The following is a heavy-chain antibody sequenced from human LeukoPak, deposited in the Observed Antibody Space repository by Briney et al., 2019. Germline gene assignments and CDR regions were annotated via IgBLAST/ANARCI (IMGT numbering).Heavy chain of an antibody. CDR1: GFTFSGFD. CDR2: IGSDSDT. D-gene: IGHD3-10*01. Sequence: GGSLRLSCAASGFTFSGFDMHWVRQATGQGLEWVSTIGSDSDTSLPGPVEGRLALARDYVNIYLYLQMNSLTAVDTAVYYCARGPSRGKYYYLDVWGKGTTVTVSS. V-gene: IGHV3-13*01. J-gene: IGHJ6*03. CDR3: ARGPSRGKYYYLDV.